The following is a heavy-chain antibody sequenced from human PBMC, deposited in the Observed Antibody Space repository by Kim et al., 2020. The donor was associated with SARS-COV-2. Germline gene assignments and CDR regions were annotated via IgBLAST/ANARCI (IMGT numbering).Heavy chain of an antibody. Sequence: GGSLRLSCAASGFTFSDYYMSWIRQAPGKGPEWVSYISSSGSTIYYADSVKGRFTISRDNAKNSLYLQMNSLRAEDTAVYYCARDLSGGDCYFDYWGQGTLVTVSS. CDR1: GFTFSDYY. CDR3: ARDLSGGDCYFDY. V-gene: IGHV3-11*01. J-gene: IGHJ4*02. D-gene: IGHD2-21*02. CDR2: ISSSGSTI.